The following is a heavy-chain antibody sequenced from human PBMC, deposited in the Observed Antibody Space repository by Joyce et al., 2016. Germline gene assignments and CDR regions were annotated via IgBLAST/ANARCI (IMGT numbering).Heavy chain of an antibody. CDR1: GGSVSSYY. CDR2: IYYSGSA. CDR3: ARDGPNHYFDY. J-gene: IGHJ4*02. Sequence: QVQLQESGPGLVKPSETLILTCSVSGGSVSSYYWSWIRQPPGKGLEWLGYIYYSGSAYYSPPLLSRVTMSLDTSRNQFSLKLRSVTAADTAVNYCARDGPNHYFDYWGQGTLVTVSS. V-gene: IGHV4-59*02.